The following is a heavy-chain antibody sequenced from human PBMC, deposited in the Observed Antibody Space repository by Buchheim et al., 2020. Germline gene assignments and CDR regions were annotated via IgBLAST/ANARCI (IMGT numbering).Heavy chain of an antibody. CDR3: ARGSYWQSWEYYYYGMDV. J-gene: IGHJ6*02. CDR2: IYHSGST. D-gene: IGHD1-26*01. V-gene: IGHV4-30-2*01. Sequence: QLQLQESGSGLVKPSQTLSLTCAVSGGSISSGGYSWSWIRQPPGKGLEWIGYIYHSGSTYYNLSLKSRVTISVDRSKHQFSLKLSSVTAADTAVYYCARGSYWQSWEYYYYGMDVWGQGTT. CDR1: GGSISSGGYS.